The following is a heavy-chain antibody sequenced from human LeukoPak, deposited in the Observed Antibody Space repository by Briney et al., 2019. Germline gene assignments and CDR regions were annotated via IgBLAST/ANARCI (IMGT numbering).Heavy chain of an antibody. Sequence: SETLSLTCNVSGDSMSIYYWSWIRQPPGKGLEWIGYIYHSGITNYNPSLKSRVTISVDTSKNQFSLKLSLVTAADTAVYYCARHFFGWAFDYWGQGTLVTVSS. CDR3: ARHFFGWAFDY. J-gene: IGHJ4*02. CDR1: GDSMSIYY. V-gene: IGHV4-59*08. D-gene: IGHD3-10*01. CDR2: IYHSGIT.